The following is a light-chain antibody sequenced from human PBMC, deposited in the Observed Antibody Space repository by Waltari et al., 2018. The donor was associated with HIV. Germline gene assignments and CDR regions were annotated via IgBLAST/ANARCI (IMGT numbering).Light chain of an antibody. Sequence: SYELTQPPSMSVSHGPAASITCSGDKLGDKYVCWYQQKPGQSPVLVIYQNKKRPSGIPERFSGSNSGNTGTLTISGTQAVDEADYYCQAWDSSTRGLFGGGTKLTVL. CDR2: QNK. V-gene: IGLV3-1*01. CDR1: KLGDKY. CDR3: QAWDSSTRGL. J-gene: IGLJ2*01.